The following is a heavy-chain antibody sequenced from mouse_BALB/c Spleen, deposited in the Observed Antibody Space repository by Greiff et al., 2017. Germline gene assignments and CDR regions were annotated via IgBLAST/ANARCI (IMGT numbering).Heavy chain of an antibody. D-gene: IGHD1-1*01. CDR2: IWSGGST. V-gene: IGHV2-2*02. J-gene: IGHJ2*01. CDR3: ARSPITTVRGDYFDY. CDR1: GFSLTSYG. Sequence: QVHVKQSGPGLVQPSQSLSITCTVSGFSLTSYGVHWVRQSPGKGLEWLGVIWSGGSTDYNAAFISRLSISKDNSKSQVFFKMNSLQANDTAIYYCARSPITTVRGDYFDYWGQGTTLTVSS.